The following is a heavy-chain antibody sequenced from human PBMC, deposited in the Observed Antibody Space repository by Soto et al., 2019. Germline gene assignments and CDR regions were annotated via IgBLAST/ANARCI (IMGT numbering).Heavy chain of an antibody. CDR3: ARRLVY. V-gene: IGHV4-39*01. J-gene: IGHJ4*02. D-gene: IGHD3-16*01. CDR1: GGSISSSGYW. CDR2: RNYSGTP. Sequence: QMHLQESGPVLVKPSETLSLTCTVSGGSISSSGYWWVWMRQPPGKGLEWIGTRNYSGTPYYRPSLKSRATISVDTSKYQFSLRLTSVTAADTAVYYCARRLVYWGQGTLVTVSS.